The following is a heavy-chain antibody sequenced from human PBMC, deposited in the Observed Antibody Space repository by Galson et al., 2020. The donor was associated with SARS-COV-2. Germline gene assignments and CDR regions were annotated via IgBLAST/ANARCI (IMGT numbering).Heavy chain of an antibody. D-gene: IGHD2-21*01. J-gene: IGHJ4*02. CDR2: IKPDGSEK. CDR1: GFIFTPNW. V-gene: IGHV3-7*01. Sequence: GESLKISCSASGFIFTPNWMTWVRQAPGKGLEWVASIKPDGSEKFYVDSVKGRFTISRDNTRSLLFLHMNSLRVEDSGVYYCLSALLLWGQGALVTVSS. CDR3: LSALLL.